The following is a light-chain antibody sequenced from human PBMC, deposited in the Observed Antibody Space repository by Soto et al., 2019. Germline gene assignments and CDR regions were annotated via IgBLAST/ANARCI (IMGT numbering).Light chain of an antibody. CDR2: AAS. Sequence: IKISLSASSVSASVGDRVTITCRASQGISNYLAWYQQKPGKVPKLLIYAASTLQSGVPSRFSGSGSWTDLTLTISSLQPEDFATYDCQPSYSTPLLTFCGVSKVDIK. CDR1: QGISNY. V-gene: IGKV1-27*01. CDR3: QPSYSTPLLT. J-gene: IGKJ4*01.